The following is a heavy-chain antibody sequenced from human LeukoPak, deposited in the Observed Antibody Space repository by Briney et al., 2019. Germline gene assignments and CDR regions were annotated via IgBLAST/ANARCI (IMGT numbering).Heavy chain of an antibody. J-gene: IGHJ2*01. CDR1: GFTFSNAW. CDR3: ATGGHYFGL. Sequence: PGGSLRLSCAASGFTFSNAWMSWVRQAPGKGLEWVGRIRSKSDGGTTEYSAHAKGRCSISRDDSKNTLYLEMNNLKTEYTAVYYCATGGHYFGLWGRGTLVTVAS. V-gene: IGHV3-15*01. CDR2: IRSKSDGGTT.